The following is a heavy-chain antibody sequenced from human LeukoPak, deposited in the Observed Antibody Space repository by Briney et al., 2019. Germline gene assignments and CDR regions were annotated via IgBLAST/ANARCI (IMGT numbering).Heavy chain of an antibody. J-gene: IGHJ5*02. CDR1: GYTFTSYG. CDR2: ISAYNGNT. V-gene: IGHV1-18*01. CDR3: ARDQEVLRGYGDTINWFDP. Sequence: ASVKVSCKASGYTFTSYGISWVRQAPGQGLKWMGWISAYNGNTNYAQKLQGRVTMTTDTSTSTAYMELRSLRSDDTAVYYCARDQEVLRGYGDTINWFDPWGQGTLVTVSS. D-gene: IGHD4-17*01.